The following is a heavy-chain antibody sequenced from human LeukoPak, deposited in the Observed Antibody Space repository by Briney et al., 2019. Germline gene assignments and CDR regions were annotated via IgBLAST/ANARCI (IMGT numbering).Heavy chain of an antibody. CDR2: ISGSGGST. V-gene: IGHV3-23*01. D-gene: IGHD3-22*01. J-gene: IGHJ4*02. CDR3: AKPLYDSSGYYLEIFDY. Sequence: GGSLRLSCAASGFTFSSYEMNWVRQAPGKGLEWVSAISGSGGSTYYADSVKGRFTISRDNSKNTLYLQMNSLRAEDTAVYYCAKPLYDSSGYYLEIFDYWGQGTLVTVSS. CDR1: GFTFSSYE.